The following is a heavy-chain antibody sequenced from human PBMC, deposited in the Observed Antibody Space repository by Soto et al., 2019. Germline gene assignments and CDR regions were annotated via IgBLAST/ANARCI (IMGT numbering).Heavy chain of an antibody. CDR3: ARDCVVRDPGAFDI. CDR2: ISSSGSTI. Sequence: GGPLRLSCAASGFTFSDYYMSWIRQAPGKGLEWVSYISSSGSTIYYADSVKGRFTISRDNAKNSLYLQMNSLRAEDTAVYYCARDCVVRDPGAFDIWGQGTMVTVSS. D-gene: IGHD3-10*01. V-gene: IGHV3-11*01. J-gene: IGHJ3*02. CDR1: GFTFSDYY.